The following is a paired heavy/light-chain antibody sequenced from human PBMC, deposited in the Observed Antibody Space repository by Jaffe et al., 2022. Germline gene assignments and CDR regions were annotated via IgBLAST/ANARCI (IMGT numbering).Light chain of an antibody. CDR3: QQLNSYPIT. CDR2: AAS. CDR1: QGISSY. J-gene: IGKJ5*01. Sequence: DIQLTQSPSFLSASVGDRVTITCRASQGISSYLAWYQQKPGKAPKLLIYAASTLQSGVPSRFSGSGSGTEFTLTISSLQPEDFATYYCQQLNSYPITFGQGTRLEIK. V-gene: IGKV1-9*01.
Heavy chain of an antibody. V-gene: IGHV4-61*02. CDR1: GGSISSGSYY. J-gene: IGHJ4*02. D-gene: IGHD3-22*01. CDR2: IYTSGST. Sequence: QVQLQESGPGLVKPSQTLSLTCTVSGGSISSGSYYWSWIRQPAGKGLEWIGRIYTSGSTNYNPSLKSRVTISVDTSKNQFSLKLSSVTAADTAVYYCARSDYYDSSGYYGEYYFDYWGQGTLVTVSS. CDR3: ARSDYYDSSGYYGEYYFDY.